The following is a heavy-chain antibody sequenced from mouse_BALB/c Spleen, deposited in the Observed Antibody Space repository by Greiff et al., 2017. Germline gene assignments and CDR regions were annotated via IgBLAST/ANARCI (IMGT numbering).Heavy chain of an antibody. CDR2: ISSGGNT. Sequence: DVQLQESGGGLVKPGGSLKLSCAASGFTFSSYAMSWVRQTPEKRLEWVASISSGGNTYYPDSVKGRFTISRDNARNILYLQMSSLRSEDTAMYYCIRGGYGHYGKDYWGQGTSVTVSS. CDR3: IRGGYGHYGKDY. J-gene: IGHJ4*01. V-gene: IGHV5-6-5*01. D-gene: IGHD2-10*02. CDR1: GFTFSSYA.